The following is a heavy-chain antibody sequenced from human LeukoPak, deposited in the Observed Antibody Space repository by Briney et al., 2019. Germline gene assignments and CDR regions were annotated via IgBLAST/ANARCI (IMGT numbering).Heavy chain of an antibody. D-gene: IGHD6-13*01. CDR1: GFTFSSYT. CDR2: ISYDGSSK. J-gene: IGHJ4*02. CDR3: ARAPRAGASSWYRFDF. V-gene: IGHV3-30-3*01. Sequence: GGSLRLSCAASGFTFSSYTMHWGRQAPGKGLEWGAVISYDGSSKYYGDSVKGRFTISGDNSKNTLYLQMNSLRTEDTAVYYCARAPRAGASSWYRFDFWGQGTLVTVSS.